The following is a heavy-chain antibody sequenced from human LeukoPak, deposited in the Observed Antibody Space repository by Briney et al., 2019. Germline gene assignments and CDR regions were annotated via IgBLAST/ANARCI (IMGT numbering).Heavy chain of an antibody. V-gene: IGHV4-39*01. Sequence: SETLSLTCTVSGDSFTSTDDFWGWIRQPPGKGLEWIGSINYSGKTYYNPSLKSQVIISVDTSKNQVSLRLSSVTAADTAVYYCARSSYSSGRYGGLDVWGQGTTVTVSS. CDR1: GDSFTSTDDF. J-gene: IGHJ6*02. CDR2: INYSGKT. CDR3: ARSSYSSGRYGGLDV. D-gene: IGHD3-22*01.